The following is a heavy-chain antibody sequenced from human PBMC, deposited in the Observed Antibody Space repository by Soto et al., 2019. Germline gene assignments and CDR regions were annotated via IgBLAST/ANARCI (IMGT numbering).Heavy chain of an antibody. J-gene: IGHJ6*02. CDR1: GFTFSSYL. CDR2: IKQDGSEK. CDR3: ARPSIAALQFDGMDV. V-gene: IGHV3-7*03. D-gene: IGHD6-6*01. Sequence: RLSCAASGFTFSSYLMSWVRQAPVKGLEWVANIKQDGSEKYYVDSVKGRFTISRDNAKNSLYLQMNSLRAEDTAVYYCARPSIAALQFDGMDVWGQGTTVTVSS.